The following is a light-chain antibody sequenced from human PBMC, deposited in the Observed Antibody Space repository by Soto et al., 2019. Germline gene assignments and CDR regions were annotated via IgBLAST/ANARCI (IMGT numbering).Light chain of an antibody. V-gene: IGKV3-20*01. Sequence: DIELTQSPATLSSSLVERSTLSCRASQSVTSSDLAWYQQKAGQAPRLLIYGASSRATGIPDRFSGSGSGTDFTLTISGLEPEDFAVYYCQQYSSSPRTFGQGTKVDIK. J-gene: IGKJ1*01. CDR1: QSVTSSD. CDR3: QQYSSSPRT. CDR2: GAS.